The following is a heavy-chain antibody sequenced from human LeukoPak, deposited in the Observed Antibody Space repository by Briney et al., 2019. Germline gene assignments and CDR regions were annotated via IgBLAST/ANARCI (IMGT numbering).Heavy chain of an antibody. J-gene: IGHJ4*02. Sequence: GGSLRLSCAASGFTFSSYAMNWVCQAPGKGLEWVSGISGSGGSTYYADSVKGRLTISRDNSKNTLYLQMNSLRAEDTAVYYCAKWEAVAGYWGQGTLVTVSS. D-gene: IGHD6-19*01. CDR1: GFTFSSYA. CDR3: AKWEAVAGY. V-gene: IGHV3-23*01. CDR2: ISGSGGST.